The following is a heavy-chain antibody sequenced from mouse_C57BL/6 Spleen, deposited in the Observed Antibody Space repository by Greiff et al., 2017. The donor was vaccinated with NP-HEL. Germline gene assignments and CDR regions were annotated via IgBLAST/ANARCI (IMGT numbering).Heavy chain of an antibody. D-gene: IGHD2-4*01. CDR3: AQIYYDYPFAY. V-gene: IGHV1-61*01. CDR2: IYPSDSET. J-gene: IGHJ3*01. CDR1: GYTVTSYW. Sequence: VQLQQPGAELVRTGSAVKLSCKASGYTVTSYWRDGGKQRRGEGLEWIGNIYPSDSETHYNQKVKDKATLTVDKSSSTAYMQRSSLTSEDAAVYYCAQIYYDYPFAYWGQGTLVTVSA.